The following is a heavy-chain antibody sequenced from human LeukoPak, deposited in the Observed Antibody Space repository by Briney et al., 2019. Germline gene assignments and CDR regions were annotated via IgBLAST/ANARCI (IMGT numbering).Heavy chain of an antibody. J-gene: IGHJ4*02. CDR2: IYYSGST. V-gene: IGHV4-59*01. D-gene: IGHD3-10*01. CDR3: ATVRMVRGVILKGYFDY. CDR1: GGSISSYY. Sequence: SGTLSLTCTVSGGSISSYYWSWIRQPPGKGLEWIGYIYYSGSTNYNPSLKSRVTISVDTSKNQFSLKLSSVTAADTAVYYCATVRMVRGVILKGYFDYWGQGTLVTVSS.